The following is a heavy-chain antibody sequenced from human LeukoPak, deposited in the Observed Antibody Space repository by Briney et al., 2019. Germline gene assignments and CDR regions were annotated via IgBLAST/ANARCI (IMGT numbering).Heavy chain of an antibody. CDR1: GFTFSNAW. Sequence: GGSLRLSCAASGFTFSNAWMSWVRQAPGKGLEWVGRIKSKTDGGTTDYAAPVKGRFTLSRDDSKNTLYLQMNGLKTEDTAVYYCTSVVVAATIDYWGQGTLVTVSS. V-gene: IGHV3-15*01. CDR3: TSVVVAATIDY. J-gene: IGHJ4*02. CDR2: IKSKTDGGTT. D-gene: IGHD2-15*01.